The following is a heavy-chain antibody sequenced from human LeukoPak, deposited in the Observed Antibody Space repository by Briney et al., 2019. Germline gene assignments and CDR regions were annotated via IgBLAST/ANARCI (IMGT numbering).Heavy chain of an antibody. D-gene: IGHD5-18*01. CDR2: ISSSGSTI. CDR1: GFTFSSYE. CDR3: AREDTAMDPPFDY. J-gene: IGHJ4*02. Sequence: PGGSLRLSCAASGFTFSSYEMNWVRQAPGKGLEWVSYISSSGSTIYYADSVKGRFTISRDNAKNSLYPQMNSLRAEDTAVYYCAREDTAMDPPFDYWGQGTLVTVSS. V-gene: IGHV3-48*03.